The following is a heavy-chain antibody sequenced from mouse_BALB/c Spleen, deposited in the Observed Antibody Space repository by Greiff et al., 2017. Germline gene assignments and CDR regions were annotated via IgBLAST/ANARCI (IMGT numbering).Heavy chain of an antibody. CDR1: GFTFSSYG. CDR2: ISSGGSYT. CDR3: ARPLLLTLYAMDY. Sequence: VQLKESGGDLVKPGGSLKLSCAASGFTFSSYGMSWVRQTPDKRLEWVATISSGGSYTYYPDSVKGRFTISRDNAKNTLYLQMSSLKSEDTAMYYCARPLLLTLYAMDYWGQGTSVTVSS. V-gene: IGHV5-6*01. D-gene: IGHD1-1*01. J-gene: IGHJ4*01.